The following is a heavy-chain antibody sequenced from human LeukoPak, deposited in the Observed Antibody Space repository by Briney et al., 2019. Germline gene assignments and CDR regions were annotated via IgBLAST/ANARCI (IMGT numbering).Heavy chain of an antibody. V-gene: IGHV3-48*01. J-gene: IGHJ3*02. Sequence: GGSLRLSCAGSGFTFSNSWMGWVRQAPGKGLEWVSYISSSSSTIYYADSVKGRFTISRDNAKNSLYLQMNSLRAEDTAVYYCARDRWGYCSSTSPGCPNDAFDIWGQGTMVTVSS. CDR1: GFTFSNSW. D-gene: IGHD2-2*01. CDR2: ISSSSSTI. CDR3: ARDRWGYCSSTSPGCPNDAFDI.